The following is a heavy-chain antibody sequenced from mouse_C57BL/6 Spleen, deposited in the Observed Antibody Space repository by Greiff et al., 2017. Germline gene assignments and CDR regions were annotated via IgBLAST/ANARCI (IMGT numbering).Heavy chain of an antibody. J-gene: IGHJ4*01. V-gene: IGHV1-22*01. CDR2: INPDNGGT. Sequence: EVQLQESGPELVKPGASVKMSCKASGYTFTDYNMHWVKQSPGKSLEWIGYINPDNGGTSYTQKFKGKATLTVNKSSSTAYLELRSLTSEDAAVYYCARYRDSSGRYYAMDYWGQGTSVTVSS. CDR1: GYTFTDYN. D-gene: IGHD3-2*02. CDR3: ARYRDSSGRYYAMDY.